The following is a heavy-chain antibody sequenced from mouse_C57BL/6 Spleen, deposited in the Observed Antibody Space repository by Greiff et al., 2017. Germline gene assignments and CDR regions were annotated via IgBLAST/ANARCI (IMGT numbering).Heavy chain of an antibody. D-gene: IGHD6-1*01. J-gene: IGHJ2*01. Sequence: QVQLKQSGAELVRPGTSVKVSCKASGYAFTNYLIEWVKQRPGQGLEWIGVINPGSGGTNYNEKFKGKATLTADKSSSTAYMQLSSLTSEDSAVYFCARGPPGYFDYWGQGTTLTVSS. CDR3: ARGPPGYFDY. CDR1: GYAFTNYL. CDR2: INPGSGGT. V-gene: IGHV1-54*01.